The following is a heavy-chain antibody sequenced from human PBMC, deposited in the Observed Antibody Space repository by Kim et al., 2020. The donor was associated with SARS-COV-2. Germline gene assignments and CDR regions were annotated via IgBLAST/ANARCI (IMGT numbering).Heavy chain of an antibody. D-gene: IGHD1-26*01. V-gene: IGHV3-48*03. Sequence: GGSLRLSCAASGFTFSSYEMNWVRQAPGKGLEWVSYISSSGSTIYYADSVKGRFTISRDNAKNSLYLQMNSLRAEDTAVYYCASFPVGATPGHFDLWGRGTLVTVSS. CDR1: GFTFSSYE. J-gene: IGHJ2*01. CDR3: ASFPVGATPGHFDL. CDR2: ISSSGSTI.